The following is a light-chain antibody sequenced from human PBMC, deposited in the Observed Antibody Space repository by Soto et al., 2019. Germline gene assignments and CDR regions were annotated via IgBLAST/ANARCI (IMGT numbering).Light chain of an antibody. CDR2: DVI. J-gene: IGLJ2*01. CDR3: SSYGGSNNLL. V-gene: IGLV2-8*01. Sequence: QSALTQPPSASGSPGQSVTISCTGTSRDIGGYDFVSWYQQHPGKAPKLLIYDVIKRPSGVPDRFSGSKSGNTASLTVSGLQTDDEADYCCSSYGGSNNLLFGGGTKLTVL. CDR1: SRDIGGYDF.